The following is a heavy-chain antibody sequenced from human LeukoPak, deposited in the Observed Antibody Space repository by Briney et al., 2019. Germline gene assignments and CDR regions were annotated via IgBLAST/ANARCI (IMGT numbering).Heavy chain of an antibody. CDR2: IFSSGST. D-gene: IGHD2-15*01. J-gene: IGHJ4*02. CDR3: ARGGNCSGGSCYYPHFDY. Sequence: PSETLSLTCTVSGGSISSYYWSWIRQPPGKGLEWIGYIFSSGSTNYNPSLKSRVTISLDTSKNQCSLKLSSVTAADTAVYFCARGGNCSGGSCYYPHFDYWGQGTLVTVSS. CDR1: GGSISSYY. V-gene: IGHV4-59*01.